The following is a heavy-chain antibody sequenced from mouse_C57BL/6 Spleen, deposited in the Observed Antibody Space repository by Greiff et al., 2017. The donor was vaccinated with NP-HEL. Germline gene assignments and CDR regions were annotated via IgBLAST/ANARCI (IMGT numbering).Heavy chain of an antibody. CDR2: IYPRSGNT. CDR3: ARHASSGADY. J-gene: IGHJ2*01. CDR1: GYTFTSYG. Sequence: VKLQQSGAELARPGASVKLSCKASGYTFTSYGISWVKQRTGQGLEWIGEIYPRSGNTYYNEKFKGKATLTADKSSSTAYMELRSLTSEDSAVYFCARHASSGADYWGQGTTLTVSS. V-gene: IGHV1-81*01. D-gene: IGHD3-2*02.